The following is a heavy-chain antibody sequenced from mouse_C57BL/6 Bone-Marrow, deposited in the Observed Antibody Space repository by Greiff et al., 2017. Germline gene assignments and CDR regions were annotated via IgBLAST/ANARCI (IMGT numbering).Heavy chain of an antibody. D-gene: IGHD2-5*01. V-gene: IGHV7-3*01. CDR2: IRNKANGYTT. CDR1: GFTFTDYY. J-gene: IGHJ4*01. CDR3: ARPYYSNLYAMDY. Sequence: EVMLVESGGGLVQPGGSLSLSCAASGFTFTDYYMSWVRQPPGKALEWLGFIRNKANGYTTEYSASVKGRFTISRDNSQSILYLPMNALRAEDSATYYCARPYYSNLYAMDYWGQGTSVTVSS.